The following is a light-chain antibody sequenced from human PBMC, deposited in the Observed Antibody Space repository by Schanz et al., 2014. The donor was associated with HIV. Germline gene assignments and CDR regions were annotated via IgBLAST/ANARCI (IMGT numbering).Light chain of an antibody. J-gene: IGKJ1*01. Sequence: DIQMTQSPSYLSASVGDRITITCRASQGISNYLAWYQQKPGRVPKLLIYSASTLQSGVPSRFSGSGSGTEFTLTISSLQPDDFATYYCQQYNTYWTFGQGTKVEIK. V-gene: IGKV1-27*01. CDR2: SAS. CDR3: QQYNTYWT. CDR1: QGISNY.